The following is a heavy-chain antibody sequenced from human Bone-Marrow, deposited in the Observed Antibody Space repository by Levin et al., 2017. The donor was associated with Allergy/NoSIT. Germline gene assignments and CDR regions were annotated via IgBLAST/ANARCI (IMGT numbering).Heavy chain of an antibody. V-gene: IGHV3-11*01. J-gene: IGHJ4*02. CDR2: ISSSGSTI. Sequence: GESLKISCAASGFTFSDYYMSWIRQAPGKGLEWVSYISSSGSTIYYADSVKGRFTISRDNAKNSLYLQMNSLRAEDTAVYYCAREGRAGGYFDYWGQGTLVTVSS. D-gene: IGHD3-16*01. CDR3: AREGRAGGYFDY. CDR1: GFTFSDYY.